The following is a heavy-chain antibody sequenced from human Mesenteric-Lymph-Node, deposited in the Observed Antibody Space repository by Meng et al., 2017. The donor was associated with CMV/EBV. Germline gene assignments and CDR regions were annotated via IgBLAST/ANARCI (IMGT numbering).Heavy chain of an antibody. CDR2: IKQDGSEK. Sequence: GESLKISCAASGFTFRNYAMSWVRQAPGKGLEWVANIKQDGSEKYYVDSVKGRFTVSRDNAKNSLFLQMNSPRAEDTAVYYCVTDWGDTKSRFDYWGQGSLVTVSS. CDR1: GFTFRNYA. CDR3: VTDWGDTKSRFDY. J-gene: IGHJ4*02. D-gene: IGHD2-21*02. V-gene: IGHV3-7*01.